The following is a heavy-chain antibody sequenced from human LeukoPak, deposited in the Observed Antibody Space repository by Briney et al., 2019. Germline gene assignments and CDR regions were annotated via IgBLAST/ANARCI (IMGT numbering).Heavy chain of an antibody. CDR2: ISGSGGST. Sequence: GGSLRLSCAASGFTFSSYAMSWVRQAPGKGLEWVSAISGSGGSTYYADSVKGRFTISRDNSKNTLYLQMNSLRAEDTAVYYCAQSEDIVVVPAAFEGAFDTWGQGTMVTVSS. CDR3: AQSEDIVVVPAAFEGAFDT. D-gene: IGHD2-2*01. J-gene: IGHJ3*02. V-gene: IGHV3-23*01. CDR1: GFTFSSYA.